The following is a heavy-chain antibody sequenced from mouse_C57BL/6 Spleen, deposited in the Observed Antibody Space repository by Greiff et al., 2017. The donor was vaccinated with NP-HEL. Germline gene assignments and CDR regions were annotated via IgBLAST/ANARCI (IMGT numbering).Heavy chain of an antibody. CDR2: IYPGDGDT. Sequence: VQLQESGAELVKPGASVKISCKASGYAFSSYWMTWVKQRPGKGLEWIGQIYPGDGDTNYNGKFKGKATLTADKSSSTAYMQLSSLTSEDSAVYFCARVEASYAVGDDWGQGTTLTVSS. CDR1: GYAFSSYW. D-gene: IGHD6-1*01. V-gene: IGHV1-80*01. J-gene: IGHJ2*01. CDR3: ARVEASYAVGDD.